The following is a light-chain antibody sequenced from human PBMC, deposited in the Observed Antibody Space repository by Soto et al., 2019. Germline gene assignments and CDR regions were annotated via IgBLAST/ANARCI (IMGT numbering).Light chain of an antibody. CDR2: DVS. CDR1: SNDIGGYDY. Sequence: QSVLAQPASVSVSPGQSITISCTGTSNDIGGYDYVSWYQHHPGIAPKLIIYDVSDRPSGVSNRFSGSKSGNTASLTISGLQAEDEAEYYCNSYTTTSPLYVFGSGTKVTVL. CDR3: NSYTTTSPLYV. V-gene: IGLV2-14*03. J-gene: IGLJ1*01.